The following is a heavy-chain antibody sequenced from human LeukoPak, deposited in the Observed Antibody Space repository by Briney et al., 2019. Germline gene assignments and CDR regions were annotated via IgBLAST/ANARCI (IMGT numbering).Heavy chain of an antibody. CDR3: ARVGADLNWFDP. CDR1: GGSISSGSYY. CDR2: IYTSGST. D-gene: IGHD1-26*01. V-gene: IGHV4-61*02. Sequence: SETLSLTCTVSGGSISSGSYYWSWIRQPAGKGLEWIGRIYTSGSTNYNPSLKSRVTISVDTSKNQFSLKLSSVTAADTAVYYCARVGADLNWFDPWGQGTLVTVSS. J-gene: IGHJ5*02.